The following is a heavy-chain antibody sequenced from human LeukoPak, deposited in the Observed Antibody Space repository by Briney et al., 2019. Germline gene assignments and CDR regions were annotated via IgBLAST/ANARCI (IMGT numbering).Heavy chain of an antibody. CDR2: ISYDGSNK. J-gene: IGHJ4*02. CDR1: GFTFSSYG. D-gene: IGHD6-13*01. V-gene: IGHV3-30*03. CDR3: AREQQLDFDY. Sequence: QAGGSLRLSCAASGFTFSSYGMHWVRQAPGKGLEWVAVISYDGSNKYYADSVKGRFTISRDNSKNTLYLQMNSLRAEDTAVYYCAREQQLDFDYWGQGTLVTVSS.